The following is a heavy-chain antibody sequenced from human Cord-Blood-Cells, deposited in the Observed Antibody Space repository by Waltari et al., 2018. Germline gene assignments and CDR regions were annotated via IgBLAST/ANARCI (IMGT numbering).Heavy chain of an antibody. CDR1: GGSISSGDYY. D-gene: IGHD3-3*01. CDR3: ALYDFWSGYYY. J-gene: IGHJ4*02. CDR2: IYYRGST. Sequence: QVQLQESGPGLVKPSQTLSLTCTVSGGSISSGDYYWSWIRQPPGKGLEWIGYIYYRGSTYYNPALKRRVTISVDTSKNQFSLKLSCVTAADTAVYYCALYDFWSGYYYWGQGTLVTVSS. V-gene: IGHV4-30-4*01.